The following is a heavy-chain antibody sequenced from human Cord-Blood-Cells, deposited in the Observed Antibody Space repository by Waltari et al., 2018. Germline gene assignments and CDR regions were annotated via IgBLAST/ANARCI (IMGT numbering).Heavy chain of an antibody. CDR3: ARSGSGWYFDC. CDR2: IYYSGST. CDR1: GGSVSSGSYY. J-gene: IGHJ4*02. D-gene: IGHD6-19*01. Sequence: QVQLQESGPGLVKPSETLSLTCTVSGGSVSSGSYYWSWIRQPPGKGLEWIGYIYYSGSTNYNPSLKSRVTISVDTSKNQFSLKLSSVTAADTAVYYCARSGSGWYFDCWGQGTLVTVSS. V-gene: IGHV4-61*01.